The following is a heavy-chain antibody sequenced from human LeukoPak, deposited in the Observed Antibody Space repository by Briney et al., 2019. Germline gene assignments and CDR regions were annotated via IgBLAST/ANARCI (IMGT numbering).Heavy chain of an antibody. Sequence: ASVKVSCKASGYTFTSYGITWVRQAPGQGLEWMGWISAYNGNTNYAQKLQGRVTMTRDMSTSTVYMELSSLRSEDTAVYYCARSGSSSWCFDYWGQGTLVTVSS. CDR2: ISAYNGNT. D-gene: IGHD6-13*01. V-gene: IGHV1-18*01. CDR1: GYTFTSYG. J-gene: IGHJ4*02. CDR3: ARSGSSSWCFDY.